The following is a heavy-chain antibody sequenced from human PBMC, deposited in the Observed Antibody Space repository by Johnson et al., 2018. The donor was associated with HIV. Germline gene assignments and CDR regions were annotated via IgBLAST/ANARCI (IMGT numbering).Heavy chain of an antibody. CDR3: ANSLLLDAFNI. Sequence: QVQLVESGGGVVQPGGSLRLSCAASGFTFSSYAMHWVRQAPGKGLEWVAIIRYDGSNKYYADSVKGRFTISRDNSKTTLYLQMNSLRDEDTAVYYCANSLLLDAFNIWGPGTMVTVSS. CDR2: IRYDGSNK. J-gene: IGHJ3*02. CDR1: GFTFSSYA. V-gene: IGHV3-30*02.